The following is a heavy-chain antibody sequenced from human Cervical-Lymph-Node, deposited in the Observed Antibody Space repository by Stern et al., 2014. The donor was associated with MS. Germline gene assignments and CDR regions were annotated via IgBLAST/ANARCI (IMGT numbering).Heavy chain of an antibody. CDR3: AILRGDTGLHY. CDR1: GYSFSHFW. D-gene: IGHD3-16*01. CDR2: IYPGDSDT. V-gene: IGHV5-51*03. J-gene: IGHJ4*02. Sequence: EVQLVESGAEVKKPGASLRISCKGSGYSFSHFWVGWVRQMPGRGLEWLGIIYPGDSDTRYSPSFPGQVTISADKSLSNAYLQWSSLKASDTAIYYCAILRGDTGLHYWGQGTLVTVSS.